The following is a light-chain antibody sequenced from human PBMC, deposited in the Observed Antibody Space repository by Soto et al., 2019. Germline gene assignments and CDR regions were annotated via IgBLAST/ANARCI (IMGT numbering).Light chain of an antibody. CDR1: QYVGTR. V-gene: IGKV3-11*01. Sequence: EIVLTQSPATLSSSPGETATLSCRASQYVGTRLAWYQHKPGQAPRLLIYYTSNRATGFPARFSGSGSGTDFTLTISSLEPEDFAVYYCQERTGWPPWTFGQGTKV. J-gene: IGKJ1*01. CDR2: YTS. CDR3: QERTGWPPWT.